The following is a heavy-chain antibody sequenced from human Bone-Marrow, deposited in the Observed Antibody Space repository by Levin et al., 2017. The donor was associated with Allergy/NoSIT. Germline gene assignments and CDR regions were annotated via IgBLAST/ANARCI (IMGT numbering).Heavy chain of an antibody. CDR2: ISPYNGNT. CDR1: GYSFTSYS. Sequence: ASVKVSCKASGYSFTSYSITWLRQAPGQGLEWMGWISPYNGNTNYAQKLQGRVTMTRDTSTTTVYMDLRSLTPDDTAVYYCVRHNSGRPDWYFDLWGRGTLVTVSS. V-gene: IGHV1-18*01. J-gene: IGHJ2*01. CDR3: VRHNSGRPDWYFDL. D-gene: IGHD6-19*01.